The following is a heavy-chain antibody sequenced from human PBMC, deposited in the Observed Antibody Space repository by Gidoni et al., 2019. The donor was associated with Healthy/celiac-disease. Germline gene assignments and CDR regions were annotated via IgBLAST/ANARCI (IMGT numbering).Heavy chain of an antibody. Sequence: LEWVSSISSSSSYIYYADSVKGRFTISRDNAKNSLYLQMNSLRAEDTAVYYCARPPLVVPAAILEEITQSRYYYMDVWGKGTTVTVSS. V-gene: IGHV3-21*01. CDR3: ARPPLVVPAAILEEITQSRYYYMDV. J-gene: IGHJ6*03. CDR2: ISSSSSYI. D-gene: IGHD2-2*02.